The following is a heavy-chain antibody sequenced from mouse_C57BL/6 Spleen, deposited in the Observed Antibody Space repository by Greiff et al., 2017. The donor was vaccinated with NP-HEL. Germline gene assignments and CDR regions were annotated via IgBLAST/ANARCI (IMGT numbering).Heavy chain of an antibody. V-gene: IGHV5-17*01. CDR1: GFTFSDYG. J-gene: IGHJ4*01. CDR3: ARGSITTVVRDAMDY. CDR2: ISSGSITI. Sequence: EVQVVESGGGLVKPGGSLKLSCAASGFTFSDYGMHWVRQAPEKGLEWVAYISSGSITIYYADTVKGRFTISSDNAKNTLFLQMTSLRSEDTAMYYCARGSITTVVRDAMDYWGQGTSVTVSS. D-gene: IGHD1-1*01.